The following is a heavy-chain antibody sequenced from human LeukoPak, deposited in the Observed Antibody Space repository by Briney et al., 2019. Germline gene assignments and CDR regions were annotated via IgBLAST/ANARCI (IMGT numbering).Heavy chain of an antibody. CDR3: ARAHDYVWGSSWRRGNYYMDV. V-gene: IGHV4-34*01. D-gene: IGHD3-16*01. CDR1: GGSFSGYY. J-gene: IGHJ6*03. Sequence: ASETLSLTCAVYGGSFSGYYWSWIRQPPGKGLEWIGEINHSGSTNYNPSLKSRVTISVDTSKNQVSLKLSSVTPADTPVYYCARAHDYVWGSSWRRGNYYMDVWGKGTTVTVSS. CDR2: INHSGST.